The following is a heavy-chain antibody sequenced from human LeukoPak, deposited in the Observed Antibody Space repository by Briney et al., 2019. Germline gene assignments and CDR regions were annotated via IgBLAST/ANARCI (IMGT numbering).Heavy chain of an antibody. CDR3: VREARERGGFDY. J-gene: IGHJ4*02. CDR1: GFTFSSYW. Sequence: PGGSLRLSCAGSGFTFSSYWMSWVRQAPGKGLEWVANIKQDGSEKYYVDSVKGRFTISRDNAKNSLYLQMNSLRAEDTAVYYCVREARERGGFDYWGQGTLVTVSS. V-gene: IGHV3-7*01. CDR2: IKQDGSEK. D-gene: IGHD5-24*01.